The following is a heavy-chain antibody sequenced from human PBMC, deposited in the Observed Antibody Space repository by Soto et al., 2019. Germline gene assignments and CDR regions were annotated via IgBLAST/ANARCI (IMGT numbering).Heavy chain of an antibody. Sequence: EVPLVESGGGVVQPGGTLRLSCTASGFTFNTHWKHWVRQAPGKGLVWVSRIYFDGITTNYADSVKGRLTVSRDNAKNTVYLHVNTLRDEDTAVYYCARGGAMGVDYWGQGTLVTVSS. V-gene: IGHV3-74*01. CDR1: GFTFNTHW. J-gene: IGHJ4*02. CDR2: IYFDGITT. CDR3: ARGGAMGVDY. D-gene: IGHD1-26*01.